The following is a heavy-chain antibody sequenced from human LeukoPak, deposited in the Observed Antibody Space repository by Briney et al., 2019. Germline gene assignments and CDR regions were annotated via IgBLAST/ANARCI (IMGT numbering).Heavy chain of an antibody. CDR2: IYHSGST. CDR3: ARSWAGMYYPFYYFDY. J-gene: IGHJ4*02. D-gene: IGHD1-26*01. CDR1: GGSISSGGYS. Sequence: SQTLSLTCAVSGGSISSGGYSWSWIRQPPGKGLEWIGYIYHSGSTHYNPSLKSRVNISADTSKNQFSLHLDSVTAADTAVYYCARSWAGMYYPFYYFDYWGQGTLVSVSS. V-gene: IGHV4-30-2*01.